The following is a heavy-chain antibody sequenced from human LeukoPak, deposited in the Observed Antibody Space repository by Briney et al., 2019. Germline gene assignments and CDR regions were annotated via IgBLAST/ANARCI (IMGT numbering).Heavy chain of an antibody. V-gene: IGHV3-53*01. CDR2: IYSGGST. CDR1: GFTVSSNY. J-gene: IGHJ4*02. CDR3: AGTHYDFWSGFYSFDY. Sequence: QSGGSLRLSCAASGFTVSSNYMSWLRQAPGKGQERVSVIYSGGSTYYADSVKGRFTISRDNTKNTQYLQMTSLRAEDTAVYYCAGTHYDFWSGFYSFDYWGQGTLVTVSP. D-gene: IGHD3-3*01.